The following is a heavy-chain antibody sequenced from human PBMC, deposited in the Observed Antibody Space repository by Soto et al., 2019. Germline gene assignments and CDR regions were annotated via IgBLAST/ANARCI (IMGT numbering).Heavy chain of an antibody. Sequence: QVQLQESGPGLVKPSGTLSLTCAVSGGSISTSNWWSWVRQPPGKGLEWIGEVYRTGSTNYNPPLESRLTISVDKSKNQFALKLTSVTAADTAVYYCARDRATIAAAAIFDCWGQGTLVTVSS. CDR1: GGSISTSNW. D-gene: IGHD6-13*01. J-gene: IGHJ4*02. CDR2: VYRTGST. V-gene: IGHV4-4*02. CDR3: ARDRATIAAAAIFDC.